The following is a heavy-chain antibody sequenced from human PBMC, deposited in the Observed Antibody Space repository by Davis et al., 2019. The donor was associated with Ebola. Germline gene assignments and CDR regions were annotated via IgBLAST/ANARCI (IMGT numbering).Heavy chain of an antibody. Sequence: MPSETLSLTCTVPGGSISSYYWSWIRQPPGKGLEWIGYVDYSGSTNYNPSLKSRVTISVDTSKNQFSLKLSSVTAADTAVYYCAREVLSGWLVLGGWFDPWGQGTLVTVSS. CDR2: VDYSGST. D-gene: IGHD6-19*01. V-gene: IGHV4-59*01. CDR1: GGSISSYY. J-gene: IGHJ5*02. CDR3: AREVLSGWLVLGGWFDP.